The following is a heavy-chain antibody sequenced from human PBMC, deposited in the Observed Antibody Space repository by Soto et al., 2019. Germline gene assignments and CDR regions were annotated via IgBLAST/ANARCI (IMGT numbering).Heavy chain of an antibody. V-gene: IGHV5-51*01. J-gene: IGHJ6*02. D-gene: IGHD1-7*01. CDR3: ARLTTGTTSYGMDV. Sequence: GESLKISCKGSGYHFTHYWIGWVRQMPGKGLEYMGIIYPGDSDTRYSPSFQAQVTVSADKSINTAYLQWSSLKASDTAMYYCARLTTGTTSYGMDVWGQGTTVTVSS. CDR1: GYHFTHYW. CDR2: IYPGDSDT.